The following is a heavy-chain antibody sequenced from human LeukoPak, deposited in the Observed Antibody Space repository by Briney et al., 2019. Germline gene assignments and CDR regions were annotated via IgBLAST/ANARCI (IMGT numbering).Heavy chain of an antibody. CDR1: GFTFSNYG. CDR3: AKALAWGAVADPFDY. D-gene: IGHD6-19*01. V-gene: IGHV3-30*18. Sequence: PGGSLRLSCAASGFTFSNYGMHWVRQAPGKGLEWVAVISYDGSIKCYADSVKGRFTISRDNSKNTLYLQMNSLRAEDTAVYYCAKALAWGAVADPFDYWGQGTLVTVSS. J-gene: IGHJ4*02. CDR2: ISYDGSIK.